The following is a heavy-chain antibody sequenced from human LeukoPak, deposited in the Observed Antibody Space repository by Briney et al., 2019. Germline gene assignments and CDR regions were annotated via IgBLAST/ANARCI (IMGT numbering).Heavy chain of an antibody. CDR2: IYHSGST. CDR3: ARTETYSSGWYDPFFDY. D-gene: IGHD6-19*01. Sequence: SETLSLTCNVSGYSITNGYYWGWIRQPPRKGLEWIGSIYHSGSTYYNPSLKSRVTISVATSKNQFSLKLNSVTAADTAVYYCARTETYSSGWYDPFFDYWGQGILVTVSS. CDR1: GYSITNGYY. V-gene: IGHV4-38-2*02. J-gene: IGHJ4*02.